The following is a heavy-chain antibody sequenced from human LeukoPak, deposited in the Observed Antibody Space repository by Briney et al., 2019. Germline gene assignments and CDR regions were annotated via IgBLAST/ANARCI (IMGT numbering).Heavy chain of an antibody. CDR3: TRDPIMGVPDYFDY. D-gene: IGHD1-26*01. V-gene: IGHV3-30*04. CDR2: MSIDGNLK. CDR1: GFTFNNYV. J-gene: IGHJ4*02. Sequence: GGSLRLSCAASGFTFNNYVMHWVRQAPGKGLEWVAVMSIDGNLKFYADSVRGRFTISRDNSRNTLYLELNSLRVEDTAVYYCTRDPIMGVPDYFDYWGQGTLVTVSS.